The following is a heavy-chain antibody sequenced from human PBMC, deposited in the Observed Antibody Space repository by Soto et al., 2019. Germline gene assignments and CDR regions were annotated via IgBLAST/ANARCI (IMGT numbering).Heavy chain of an antibody. CDR1: GYTFTSYG. J-gene: IGHJ5*02. V-gene: IGHV1-18*04. CDR3: ARGTPELLWFGELSPWFDP. D-gene: IGHD3-10*01. Sequence: GASVKVSCKASGYTFTSYGISWLRQSPGQGLEWMGWISAYNGNTNYAQKLQGRVTMTTDTSTSTAYMELRSLRSDDTAVYYCARGTPELLWFGELSPWFDPWGQGTLVTVPQ. CDR2: ISAYNGNT.